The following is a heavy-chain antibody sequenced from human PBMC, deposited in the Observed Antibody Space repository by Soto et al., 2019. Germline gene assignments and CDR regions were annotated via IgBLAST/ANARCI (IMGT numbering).Heavy chain of an antibody. D-gene: IGHD3-10*01. CDR1: GGSISSYY. V-gene: IGHV4-59*08. J-gene: IGHJ4*02. CDR2: IYYSGST. CDR3: ASMVLDYYFDY. Sequence: PSETLSLTCTVSGGSISSYYWSWIRQPPGKGLEWIGYIYYSGSTNYNPSLKSRVTISVDTSKNQFSLKLSSLTAADTAVYYCASMVLDYYFDYWGQGTLVTVSS.